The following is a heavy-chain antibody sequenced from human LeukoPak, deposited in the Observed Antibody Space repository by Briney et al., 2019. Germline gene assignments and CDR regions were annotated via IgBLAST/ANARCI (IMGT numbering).Heavy chain of an antibody. CDR2: LSYTGKT. CDR3: SEGYFEPFDH. CDR1: GASVSSSH. Sequence: KPSETLSLTCVVSGASVSSSHWNWIRQLPGKGLEWIGCLSYTGKTDYNPSLTSRVTISLDTFKNQVSLKLRSVTAADTAVYYCSEGYFEPFDHWGQGTLVTVSS. V-gene: IGHV4-59*02. J-gene: IGHJ4*02. D-gene: IGHD2/OR15-2a*01.